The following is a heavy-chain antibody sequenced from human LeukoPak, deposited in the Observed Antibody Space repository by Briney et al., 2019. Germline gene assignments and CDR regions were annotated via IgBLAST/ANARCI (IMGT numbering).Heavy chain of an antibody. D-gene: IGHD4-11*01. Sequence: ETLSLTCTVSGGSISSSTFYWGWIRQPPGKGLEWIGTIFYTGNTYYNPSLKSRLTISVDTSTNQFSLTLSSVTAADTAVYYCARLGGYSNYEAGYWGQGTLVTVSS. J-gene: IGHJ4*02. V-gene: IGHV4-39*01. CDR2: IFYTGNT. CDR1: GGSISSSTFY. CDR3: ARLGGYSNYEAGY.